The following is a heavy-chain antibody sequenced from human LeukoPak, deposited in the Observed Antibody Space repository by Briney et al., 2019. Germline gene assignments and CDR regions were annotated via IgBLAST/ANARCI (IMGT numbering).Heavy chain of an antibody. J-gene: IGHJ4*02. CDR2: ISYDGSNK. Sequence: GRSLRLSCAASGFTFSSYAMHWVRQAPGKGLEWVAVISYDGSNKYYADSVKGRFTISRDNSKNTLYLQMNSLRAEDTAVYYCARDSSGYLTSFDYWGQGTLVTVSS. D-gene: IGHD3-22*01. CDR3: ARDSSGYLTSFDY. CDR1: GFTFSSYA. V-gene: IGHV3-30*04.